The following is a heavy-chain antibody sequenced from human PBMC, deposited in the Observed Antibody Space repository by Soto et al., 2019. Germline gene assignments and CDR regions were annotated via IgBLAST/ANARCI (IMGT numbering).Heavy chain of an antibody. V-gene: IGHV4-59*01. J-gene: IGHJ5*02. CDR3: ARGVCSAGRCTDWFDP. CDR2: IYYTGTT. D-gene: IGHD2-15*01. Sequence: PSETLTLTCTVSGDSISNYYWDWIRQPPGKGLEWIGYIYYTGTTKYNSYLESRVTISLDTSNNQFSLKLRSLTAAYTAIYYCARGVCSAGRCTDWFDPWGQGTLVTVSS. CDR1: GDSISNYY.